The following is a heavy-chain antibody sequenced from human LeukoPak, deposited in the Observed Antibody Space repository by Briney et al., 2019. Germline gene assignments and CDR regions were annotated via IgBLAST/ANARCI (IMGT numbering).Heavy chain of an antibody. CDR2: IRYDGSNK. CDR1: GFTFSSYG. CDR3: ARIGATRTRYYYYYYMDV. V-gene: IGHV3-30*02. D-gene: IGHD5-12*01. Sequence: GGSLRLSCAASGFTFSSYGMHWVRQAPGKGLEWVAFIRYDGSNKYYADSVKGRFNISRDNSKNTLYLQMNSLRAEDTAVYYCARIGATRTRYYYYYYMDVWGKGTTVTVSS. J-gene: IGHJ6*03.